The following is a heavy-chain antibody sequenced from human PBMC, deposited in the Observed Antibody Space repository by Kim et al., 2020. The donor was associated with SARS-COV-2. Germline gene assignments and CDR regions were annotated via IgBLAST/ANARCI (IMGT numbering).Heavy chain of an antibody. Sequence: GGSLRLSCAASGFTFSSFAMSWVRQAPGKGLEWVSAITSSASSKNYAASVKGRFTISRDNSKNMLYLQMNSLRAEDTAVYYCAKLAGSQPRDYWGQGTRVTVSS. J-gene: IGHJ4*02. D-gene: IGHD1-26*01. CDR3: AKLAGSQPRDY. CDR1: GFTFSSFA. CDR2: ITSSASSK. V-gene: IGHV3-23*01.